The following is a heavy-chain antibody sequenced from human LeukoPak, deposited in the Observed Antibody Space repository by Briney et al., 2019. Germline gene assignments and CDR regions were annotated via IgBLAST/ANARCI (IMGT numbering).Heavy chain of an antibody. J-gene: IGHJ3*01. D-gene: IGHD3-3*01. CDR2: IHTSGSN. V-gene: IGHV4-4*09. CDR1: GVSISPYY. Sequence: SETLSLTCAVSGVSISPYYWAWLRQPPGKGLEGVGYIHTSGSNNQYPSLKSRVTISVDKSKNHFSLRLTSVTAADTAVYYCARLSAAVHLGAFDLWGQGTMVTVSS. CDR3: ARLSAAVHLGAFDL.